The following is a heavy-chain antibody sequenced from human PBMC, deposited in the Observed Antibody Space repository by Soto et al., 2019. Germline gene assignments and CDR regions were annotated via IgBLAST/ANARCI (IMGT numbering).Heavy chain of an antibody. CDR1: GFTVSSNY. V-gene: IGHV3-66*01. J-gene: IGHJ6*04. CDR3: ARGVFVLEIDYGMDV. D-gene: IGHD3-3*01. Sequence: GGSLRLSCAASGFTVSSNYMSWVRQAPGKGLEWVSVIYSGGSTYYADSVKGRFTISRDNSKNTLYLQMNSLRAEDTAVYYCARGVFVLEIDYGMDVWGKGTTVTVSS. CDR2: IYSGGST.